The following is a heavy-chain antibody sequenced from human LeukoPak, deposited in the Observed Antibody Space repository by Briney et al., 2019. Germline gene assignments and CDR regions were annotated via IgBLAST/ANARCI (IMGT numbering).Heavy chain of an antibody. Sequence: QSGGSLRLSCAASGFTFSNYWMHWVRQAPGKGLVWVSRIKTDGTSPSYVDSVKGRFTISRDNAKNTLYLQMNSLRAEDTAVYYCARGGDFWSGHHDYWGQGTLVTVSP. V-gene: IGHV3-74*01. CDR3: ARGGDFWSGHHDY. CDR2: IKTDGTSP. D-gene: IGHD3-3*01. J-gene: IGHJ4*02. CDR1: GFTFSNYW.